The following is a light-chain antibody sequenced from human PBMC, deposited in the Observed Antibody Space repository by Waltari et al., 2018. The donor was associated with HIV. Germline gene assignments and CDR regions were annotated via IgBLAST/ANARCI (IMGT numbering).Light chain of an antibody. V-gene: IGLV4-69*01. Sequence: QVVLTQPPSASAYLGASVKLPCTLRRGHINYVIAWHQPQPPKGPRFLMKLNSAGRHRKGDGIPERFSGSSSGAERYLTISSLQSEDEADYFCQTWGTGIQVFGGGTRLTVL. J-gene: IGLJ2*01. CDR3: QTWGTGIQV. CDR1: RGHINYV. CDR2: LNSAGRH.